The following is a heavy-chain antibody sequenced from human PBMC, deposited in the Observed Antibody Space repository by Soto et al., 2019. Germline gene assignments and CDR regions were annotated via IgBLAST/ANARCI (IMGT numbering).Heavy chain of an antibody. CDR1: GYNFSDYY. V-gene: IGHV1-2*02. CDR2: VSPKSGGT. J-gene: IGHJ5*02. CDR3: AREISGGGTLNWFDP. D-gene: IGHD2-8*02. Sequence: ASVKVSCKASGYNFSDYYIHWVRQAPGQGLEWLGWVSPKSGGTNYAQKFKGRVTMARDTSSNTVYMDLSGLKSDDTAVFYCAREISGGGTLNWFDPWGQGTLVTVSS.